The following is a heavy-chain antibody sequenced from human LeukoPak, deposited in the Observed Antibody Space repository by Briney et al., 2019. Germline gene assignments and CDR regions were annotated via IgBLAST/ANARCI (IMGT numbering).Heavy chain of an antibody. CDR1: GFIFRSYS. J-gene: IGHJ4*02. CDR3: ARVGIVATMDY. V-gene: IGHV3-21*01. Sequence: GGSLRLSCAASGFIFRSYSMNWVRQAPGKGLEWVSSISSSSSYIYYADSVKGRFTISRDNAENSLYLQMNSLRAEDTAVYYCARVGIVATMDYWGQGTLVTVSS. CDR2: ISSSSSYI. D-gene: IGHD5-12*01.